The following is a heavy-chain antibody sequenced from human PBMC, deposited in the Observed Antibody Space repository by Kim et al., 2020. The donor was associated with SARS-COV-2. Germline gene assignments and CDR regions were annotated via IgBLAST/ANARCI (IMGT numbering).Heavy chain of an antibody. J-gene: IGHJ4*01. CDR1: GFSFSSYA. V-gene: IGHV3-23*01. Sequence: GGSLRLSCAASGFSFSSYAMSWVRQAPGKGLEWVSGIGGGGIDTYYAESVEGRFTISRDNSKDTLYLQMNSLRAEDTAVYYCAKSPGFAGGWNHDYWGHGTLAT. CDR3: AKSPGFAGGWNHDY. D-gene: IGHD6-19*01. CDR2: IGGGGIDT.